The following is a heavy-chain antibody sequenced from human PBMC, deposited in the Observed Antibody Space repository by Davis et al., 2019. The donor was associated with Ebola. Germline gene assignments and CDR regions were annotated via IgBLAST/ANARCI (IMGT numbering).Heavy chain of an antibody. Sequence: GVLKISCEASGFTFSSYWMSWVRQAPGKGLEWVANIKQDGSEKYYVDSVKGRFTISRDNAKNSLYLQMNSLRAEDTAVYYCAKRRGMDVWGQGTTVTVSS. CDR2: IKQDGSEK. CDR1: GFTFSSYW. V-gene: IGHV3-7*03. CDR3: AKRRGMDV. J-gene: IGHJ6*02.